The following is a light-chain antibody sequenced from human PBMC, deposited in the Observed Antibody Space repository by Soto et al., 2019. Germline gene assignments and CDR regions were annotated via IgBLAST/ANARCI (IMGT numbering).Light chain of an antibody. CDR2: GTS. CDR1: QSVSSRY. Sequence: EIVLTQSPGTLSLSPGERATLSCRASQSVSSRYLAWYQQKPGQGPRLLIYGTSSRATGIPDRFSGSGSGTDFTFTISRLEPEDFAVYYCQQYGNSPLYTFGQGTKLEIK. CDR3: QQYGNSPLYT. V-gene: IGKV3-20*01. J-gene: IGKJ2*01.